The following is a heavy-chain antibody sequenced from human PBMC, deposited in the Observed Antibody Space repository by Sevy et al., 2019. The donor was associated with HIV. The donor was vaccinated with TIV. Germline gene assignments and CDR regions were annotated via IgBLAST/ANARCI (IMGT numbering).Heavy chain of an antibody. CDR3: VRDRIAAAGGYFDN. Sequence: SETLSLTCTVSGGSLSSGSYYWSWIRQPPGKGLEWIGYISYIGSTNYNPSLKSRVPISVDTSKNQLSLRLTSVTAADTAVYYCVRDRIAAAGGYFDNWGQGTLVTVSS. CDR2: ISYIGST. V-gene: IGHV4-61*01. J-gene: IGHJ4*02. D-gene: IGHD6-13*01. CDR1: GGSLSSGSYY.